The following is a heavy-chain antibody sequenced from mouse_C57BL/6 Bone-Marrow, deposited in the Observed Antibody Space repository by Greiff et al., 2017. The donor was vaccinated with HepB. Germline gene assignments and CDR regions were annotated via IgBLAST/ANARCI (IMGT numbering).Heavy chain of an antibody. CDR3: ARSGGWLPPYFDV. Sequence: QVQLQQSGAELARPGASVKLSCKASGYTFTSYGISWVKQRTGQGLEWIGEIYPRSGNTYYNEKFKGKATLTADKSSSTAYMALRSLTSEDSAVYFCARSGGWLPPYFDVWGTGTTVTVSS. D-gene: IGHD2-3*01. J-gene: IGHJ1*03. CDR1: GYTFTSYG. CDR2: IYPRSGNT. V-gene: IGHV1-81*01.